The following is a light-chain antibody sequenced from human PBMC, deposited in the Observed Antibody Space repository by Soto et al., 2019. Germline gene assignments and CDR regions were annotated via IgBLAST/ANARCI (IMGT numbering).Light chain of an antibody. CDR1: SSDVGAYNF. Sequence: QSALTQPASVSGSPGQSITISCTGTSSDVGAYNFVSWYQQYPGKAPKVMIYEVNNRPSGVSNRFSGPKSGNTASLTISGLQAEDEADYYCSSFTRSSTYVFGSGTTLTVL. V-gene: IGLV2-14*01. CDR2: EVN. J-gene: IGLJ1*01. CDR3: SSFTRSSTYV.